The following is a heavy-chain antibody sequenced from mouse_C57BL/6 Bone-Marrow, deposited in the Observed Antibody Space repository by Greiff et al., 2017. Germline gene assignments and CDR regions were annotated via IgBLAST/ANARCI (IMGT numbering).Heavy chain of an antibody. CDR2: ISSGSSTI. J-gene: IGHJ2*01. Sequence: EVKLMESGGGLVKPGGSLKLSCAASGFTFSDYGMHWVRQAPEKGLEWVAYISSGSSTIYYADTVKGRFTISRDNAKNTLFLQMTSLRSEDTAMYYCAKDRRLYFDYWGQGTTLTVSS. CDR1: GFTFSDYG. V-gene: IGHV5-17*01. CDR3: AKDRRLYFDY.